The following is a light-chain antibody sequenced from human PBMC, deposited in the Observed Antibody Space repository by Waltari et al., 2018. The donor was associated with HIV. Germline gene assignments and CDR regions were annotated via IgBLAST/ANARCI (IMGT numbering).Light chain of an antibody. CDR3: QAWDSSTVV. CDR2: QDN. CDR1: KSGDKY. Sequence: SYELTQPPSVSVSPGQTASIACSGDKSGDKYACWYQQRPGQSPVLVIYQDNKRPSGIPERISGSNSGNTATLTISGTQAMDEADYYCQAWDSSTVVFGGGTKLTVL. J-gene: IGLJ3*02. V-gene: IGLV3-1*01.